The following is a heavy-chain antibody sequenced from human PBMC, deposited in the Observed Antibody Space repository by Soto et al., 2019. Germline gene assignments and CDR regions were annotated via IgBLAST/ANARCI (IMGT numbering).Heavy chain of an antibody. CDR2: ITGTGGNT. CDR1: GFPLSTYG. J-gene: IGHJ6*02. V-gene: IGHV3-23*01. Sequence: EVQLLESGGGLVQPGVSLRLSFAASGFPLSTYGMTWVRQAPGKGLEWVSAITGTGGNTYYVDSVKGRFTSSRDNSKNMLYLQVNSLRVEDTAVYYCARIRGYWYGMDVWGQGTTVTVSS. CDR3: ARIRGYWYGMDV.